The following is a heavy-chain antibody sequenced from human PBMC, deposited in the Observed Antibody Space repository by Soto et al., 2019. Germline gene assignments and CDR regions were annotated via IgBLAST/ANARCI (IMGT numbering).Heavy chain of an antibody. J-gene: IGHJ4*02. Sequence: GGPRRLSWAASGFTFSSYAMNWVREAPGKGLQWVSAINDVGYSTYYADSVKGRFTISRDNSKNTLYLQMSSLRAEDTAVYFCAKVTSRESGYSYGKSDYWGQGTPVTVSS. CDR3: AKVTSRESGYSYGKSDY. CDR1: GFTFSSYA. CDR2: INDVGYST. V-gene: IGHV3-23*01. D-gene: IGHD5-18*01.